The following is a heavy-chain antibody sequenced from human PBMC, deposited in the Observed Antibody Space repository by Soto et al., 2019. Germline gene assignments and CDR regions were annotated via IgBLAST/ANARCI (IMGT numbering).Heavy chain of an antibody. V-gene: IGHV4-34*01. CDR2: INLNGYT. CDR3: ARGTLTSYFDY. J-gene: IGHJ4*02. Sequence: PSETLSLTCAVYGGSFSDYYWTWIRQSPERWLEWVGEINLNGYTKYSPSLQSRVTLSVDTTKKQFSLKLSSVTAADTAVYYCARGTLTSYFDYWGQGTLVTVSS. CDR1: GGSFSDYY.